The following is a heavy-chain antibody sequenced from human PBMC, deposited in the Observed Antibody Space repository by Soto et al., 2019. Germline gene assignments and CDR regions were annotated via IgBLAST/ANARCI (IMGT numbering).Heavy chain of an antibody. D-gene: IGHD5-12*01. CDR1: GGSISGYY. V-gene: IGHV4-59*01. CDR3: ARTEYSGYGDYYMDV. CDR2: IYYSGST. Sequence: SETLSLTCTVSGGSISGYYWSWIRQPPGKGLEWIGHIYYSGSTNYNHSLKSRVTISLDTSKNHFSLKLNSVTAADTAVYYCARTEYSGYGDYYMDVWGKGTTVTVSS. J-gene: IGHJ6*03.